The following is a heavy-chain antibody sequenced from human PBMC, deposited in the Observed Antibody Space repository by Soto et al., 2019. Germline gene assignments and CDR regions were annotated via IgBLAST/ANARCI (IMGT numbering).Heavy chain of an antibody. CDR2: ISGGGDAT. CDR1: GFTFNNFA. D-gene: IGHD6-6*01. CDR3: AKNIHSSSGSDY. Sequence: PGGSLRLSCAATGFTFNNFAMNWVRQGPGKGLEWVSGISGGGDATRYADSVKGRFTISRDNAESMVYLDMYSLIPDDTAIYYCAKNIHSSSGSDYWGQGT. J-gene: IGHJ4*02. V-gene: IGHV3-23*01.